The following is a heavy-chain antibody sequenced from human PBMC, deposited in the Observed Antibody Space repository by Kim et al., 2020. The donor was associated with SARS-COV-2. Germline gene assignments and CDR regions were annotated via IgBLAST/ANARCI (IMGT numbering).Heavy chain of an antibody. J-gene: IGHJ4*02. Sequence: ASVKVSCKASGYTFTSYGISWVRQAPGQGLEWMGWISAYNGNTNYAQKLQGRVTMTTDTSTSTAYMELRSLRSDDTAVYYCAREVYYYDSSGYHTGFDYWGQGTLVTVSS. V-gene: IGHV1-18*01. D-gene: IGHD3-22*01. CDR3: AREVYYYDSSGYHTGFDY. CDR2: ISAYNGNT. CDR1: GYTFTSYG.